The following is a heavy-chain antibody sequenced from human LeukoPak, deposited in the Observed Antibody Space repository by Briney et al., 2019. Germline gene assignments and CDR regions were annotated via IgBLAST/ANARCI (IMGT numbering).Heavy chain of an antibody. Sequence: SETLFLTCGVSGGSFSDYLWSWIRQPPGKGLEWIGQINHVATTNYNPSLKSRVTMSVDRSKNQFSLRLSSVTAADRAVYYCARGRTGSTNYDYWGQGVLVTVSS. V-gene: IGHV4-34*01. CDR3: ARGRTGSTNYDY. CDR1: GGSFSDYL. D-gene: IGHD3-10*01. CDR2: INHVATT. J-gene: IGHJ4*02.